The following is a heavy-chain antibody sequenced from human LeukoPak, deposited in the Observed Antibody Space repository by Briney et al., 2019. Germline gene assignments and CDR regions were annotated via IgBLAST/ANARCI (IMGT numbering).Heavy chain of an antibody. J-gene: IGHJ5*02. CDR1: GGSFSGYY. D-gene: IGHD6-13*01. CDR3: ARLPRTRYSSSWGFDP. V-gene: IGHV4-34*01. CDR2: INHSGST. Sequence: SETLSLTCAVYGGSFSGYYWSWIRQPPGKGLGWIGEINHSGSTNYNPSLKSRVTISVDTSKNQFSLKLSSVTAADTAVHYCARLPRTRYSSSWGFDPWGQGTLVTVSS.